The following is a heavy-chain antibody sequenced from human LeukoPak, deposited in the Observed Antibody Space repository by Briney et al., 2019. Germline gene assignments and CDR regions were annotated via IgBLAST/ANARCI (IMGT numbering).Heavy chain of an antibody. CDR3: ARARYYDILTGQTFDY. V-gene: IGHV1-69*13. J-gene: IGHJ4*02. Sequence: GASAKVSCKASGGTFSSYAISWVRQAPGQGLEWMGGIIPIFGTANYAQKFQGRVTITADESTSTAYMELSSLRSEDTAVYYCARARYYDILTGQTFDYWGQGTLVTVPS. D-gene: IGHD3-9*01. CDR2: IIPIFGTA. CDR1: GGTFSSYA.